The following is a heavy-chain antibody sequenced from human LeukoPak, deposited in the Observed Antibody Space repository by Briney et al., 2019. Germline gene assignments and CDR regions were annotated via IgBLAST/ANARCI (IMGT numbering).Heavy chain of an antibody. Sequence: ASVKVSCKASGYTFTTYGFTWVRQAPGQGLEWMGWISAYNGNTNYAQKFQGRVTMTTDTSTSTAYMELRSLGSDDTAVYYCARDQERYSSGWSFDYWGQGTLVAVTS. V-gene: IGHV1-18*01. D-gene: IGHD6-19*01. CDR2: ISAYNGNT. CDR1: GYTFTTYG. J-gene: IGHJ4*02. CDR3: ARDQERYSSGWSFDY.